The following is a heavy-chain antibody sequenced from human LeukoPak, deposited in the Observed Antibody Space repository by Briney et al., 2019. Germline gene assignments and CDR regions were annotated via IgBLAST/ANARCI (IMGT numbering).Heavy chain of an antibody. J-gene: IGHJ5*02. D-gene: IGHD3-22*01. Sequence: GGSLRLSCAGSGFPFSIYGMNWVRQAPGKGLEWVSGMSPGGGPTYYADSVKGRFTISRDNSKNTLYLQMNSLRAEDTAVYYCAKDFGRDYYDSSASTWGQGTLVTVSS. CDR2: MSPGGGPT. V-gene: IGHV3-23*01. CDR1: GFPFSIYG. CDR3: AKDFGRDYYDSSAST.